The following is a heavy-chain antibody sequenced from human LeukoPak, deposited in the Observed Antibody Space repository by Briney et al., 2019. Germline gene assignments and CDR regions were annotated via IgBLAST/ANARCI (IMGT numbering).Heavy chain of an antibody. V-gene: IGHV3-23*01. CDR2: ISGSGGST. J-gene: IGHJ6*03. CDR1: GFTFSSYA. CDR3: AKDGVSYSNYDYYYYMDV. Sequence: GGSLRLSCAASGFTFSSYAMSWVRQAPGKGLEWVSAISGSGGSTYYADSVKGRFTISRDNSKNTLYQQMNSLRAEDTAVYYCAKDGVSYSNYDYYYYMDVWGKGTTVTVSS. D-gene: IGHD4-11*01.